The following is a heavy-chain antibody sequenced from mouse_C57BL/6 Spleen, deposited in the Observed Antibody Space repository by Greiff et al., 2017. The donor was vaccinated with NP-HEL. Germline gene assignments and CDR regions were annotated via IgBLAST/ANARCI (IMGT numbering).Heavy chain of an antibody. J-gene: IGHJ4*01. V-gene: IGHV1-76*01. CDR2: IYPGSGNT. CDR3: ARSDGYYASYYAMDY. D-gene: IGHD2-3*01. Sequence: VKLVESGAELVRPGASVKLSCKASGYTFTDYYINWVKQRPGQGLEWIARIYPGSGNTYYNEKFKGKATLTAEKSSSTAYMQLSSLTSEDSAVYFCARSDGYYASYYAMDYWGQGTSVTVSS. CDR1: GYTFTDYY.